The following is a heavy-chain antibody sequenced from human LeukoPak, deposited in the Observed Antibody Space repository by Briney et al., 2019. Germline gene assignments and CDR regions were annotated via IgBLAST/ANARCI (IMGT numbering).Heavy chain of an antibody. D-gene: IGHD5-12*01. J-gene: IGHJ4*02. CDR3: ARVAVATNNFDY. V-gene: IGHV3-21*01. CDR2: ISSSSSYI. CDR1: GFTFSSYS. Sequence: GGSLRLSCAASGFTFSSYSMNWVRQAPGKGLEWVSSISSSSSYIYYADSVKGRFTISRDNAKNSLYLQMNSLRAEDTAVYYCARVAVATNNFDYWGQGTLVTVSS.